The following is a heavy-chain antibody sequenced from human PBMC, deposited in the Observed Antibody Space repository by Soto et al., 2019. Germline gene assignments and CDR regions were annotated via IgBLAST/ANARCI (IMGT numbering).Heavy chain of an antibody. J-gene: IGHJ6*02. CDR3: ARVENKHYYYGMDV. CDR2: IYSGGST. Sequence: PGGSLRLSCAASGFTVSSNYMSWVRQAPGKGLEWVSVIYSGGSTYYADSVKGRFTISRDNSKNTLYLQMNSLRAGDTAVYYCARVENKHYYYGMDVWGQGTTVTVSS. V-gene: IGHV3-53*01. CDR1: GFTVSSNY. D-gene: IGHD1-1*01.